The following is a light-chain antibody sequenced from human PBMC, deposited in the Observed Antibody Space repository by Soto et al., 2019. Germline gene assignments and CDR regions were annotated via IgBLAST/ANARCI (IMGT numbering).Light chain of an antibody. CDR1: QTVSSSF. V-gene: IGKV3-20*01. CDR3: QQYGNSPQT. CDR2: AAS. Sequence: EIVLTQSPGTLSLSPGERATLSCRASQTVSSSFLAWYQQTPGQAPRLLIYAASSRATGIPDRFSGSGSGTDFTLTISRLEPEDFAVYYCQQYGNSPQTFGQGTKVDI. J-gene: IGKJ1*01.